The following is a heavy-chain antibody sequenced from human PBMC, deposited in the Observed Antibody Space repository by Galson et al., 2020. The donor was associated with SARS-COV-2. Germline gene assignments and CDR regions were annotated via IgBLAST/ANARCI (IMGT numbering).Heavy chain of an antibody. CDR3: AKVYDVTMVVAAAFGY. J-gene: IGHJ4*02. V-gene: IGHV3-23*01. CDR1: GFTFSSYG. Sequence: GESLKISCAAPGFTFSSYGMHWVRQAPGKGQEWVAEISEPGGNTYYADSVKGRFTISRDNPKNTLYLQMNSLRDEDTALYFGAKVYDVTMVVAAAFGYGGQGTLLTVSS. CDR2: ISEPGGNT. D-gene: IGHD3-22*01.